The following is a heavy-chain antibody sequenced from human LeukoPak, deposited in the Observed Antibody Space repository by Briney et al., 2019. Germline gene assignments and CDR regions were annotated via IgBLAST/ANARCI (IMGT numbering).Heavy chain of an antibody. CDR1: GFTFNRYW. D-gene: IGHD4-17*01. J-gene: IGHJ4*02. CDR2: ISGDGSNT. V-gene: IGHV3-74*01. CDR3: VSRNYGSSPFDY. Sequence: GGSLRLSCAASGFTFNRYWMHWVRQAPGKGLVWVSRISGDGSNTNYADSVKGRFTISRDNAENTLYLQMDSLTAEDTAVYFCVSRNYGSSPFDYWGQGTLVTVSS.